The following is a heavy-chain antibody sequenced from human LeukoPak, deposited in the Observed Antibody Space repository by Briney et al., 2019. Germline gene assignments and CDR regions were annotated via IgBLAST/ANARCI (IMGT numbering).Heavy chain of an antibody. Sequence: GASVKVSCEASGYTFTAYAVHWVGQAPGQGLEWMGWITPSDGANYAQKFQGRVTMTRDTSMSTAYMDLNRLTSDDTAVYFCARDRYGDGFAHFDYWGQGTLVTVSS. V-gene: IGHV1-2*02. D-gene: IGHD5-24*01. J-gene: IGHJ4*02. CDR1: GYTFTAYA. CDR2: ITPSDGA. CDR3: ARDRYGDGFAHFDY.